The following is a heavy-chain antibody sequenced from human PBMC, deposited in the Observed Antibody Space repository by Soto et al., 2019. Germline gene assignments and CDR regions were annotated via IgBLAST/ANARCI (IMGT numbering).Heavy chain of an antibody. CDR2: ISAYNGNT. Sequence: GASVKVSCKAAGYTFTSYGISWVRQAPGQGLEWMGWISAYNGNTNYAQKLQGRVTMTTDTSTSTAYMELSSLRSEDTAVYYCATGVVITTTDDYWGQGTLVTVSS. J-gene: IGHJ4*02. CDR3: ATGVVITTTDDY. D-gene: IGHD2-2*01. V-gene: IGHV1-18*01. CDR1: GYTFTSYG.